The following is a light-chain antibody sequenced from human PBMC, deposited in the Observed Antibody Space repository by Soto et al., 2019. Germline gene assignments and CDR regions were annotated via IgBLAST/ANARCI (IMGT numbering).Light chain of an antibody. J-gene: IGLJ3*02. CDR2: DVS. V-gene: IGLV2-14*01. CDR1: SSDVGGYHY. CDR3: SSYTSTNSCV. Sequence: QSALTQSASVSGSPGQSITISCTGTSSDVGGYHYVSWYQQHPGKAPKLIIYDVSNRPSGVSTRFSGSKSGNTASLTISGLQAEDEADYSCSSYTSTNSCVFGGGTQLTVL.